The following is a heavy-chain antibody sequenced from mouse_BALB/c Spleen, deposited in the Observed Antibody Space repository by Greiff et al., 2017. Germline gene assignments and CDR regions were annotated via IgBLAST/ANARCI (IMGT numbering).Heavy chain of an antibody. D-gene: IGHD2-3*01. CDR1: GFTFSSYG. J-gene: IGHJ3*01. CDR2: ISSGGSYT. Sequence: EVQRVESGGDLVKPGGSLKLSCAASGFTFSSYGMSWVRQTPDKRLEWVATISSGGSYTYYPDSVKGRFTISRDNAKNTLYLQMSSLKSEDTAMYYCARHEGDGYYVAYWGQGTLVTVSA. CDR3: ARHEGDGYYVAY. V-gene: IGHV5-6*01.